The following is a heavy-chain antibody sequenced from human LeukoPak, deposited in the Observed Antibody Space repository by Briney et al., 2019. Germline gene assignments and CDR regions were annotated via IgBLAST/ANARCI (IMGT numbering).Heavy chain of an antibody. CDR3: VRNAGNSDYDS. J-gene: IGHJ4*02. V-gene: IGHV4-4*02. D-gene: IGHD4-23*01. CDR1: GDSISNRNC. CDR2: IYHNGAT. Sequence: SDTLSLTCTVSGDSISNRNCWTWVRPPPGKGLEWIGEIYHNGATNYKPSLKSRVTMSLDKSKNQFSLKLNSVTAADTAVYYCVRNAGNSDYDSWGQGTLVTVSS.